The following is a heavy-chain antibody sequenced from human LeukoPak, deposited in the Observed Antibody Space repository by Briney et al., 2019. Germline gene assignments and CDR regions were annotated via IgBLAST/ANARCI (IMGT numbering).Heavy chain of an antibody. CDR2: INHSGST. V-gene: IGHV4-34*01. CDR1: GGSFSGYY. J-gene: IGHJ4*02. CDR3: ARTTYYYDSSGYPGSFDY. Sequence: SETLSLTCAVYGGSFSGYYWSWIRQPPGKGLEWIGEINHSGSTNYNPSLKSRVTISVDTSKNQFSLKLSSVTAADTAVYCCARTTYYYDSSGYPGSFDYWGQGTLVTVSS. D-gene: IGHD3-22*01.